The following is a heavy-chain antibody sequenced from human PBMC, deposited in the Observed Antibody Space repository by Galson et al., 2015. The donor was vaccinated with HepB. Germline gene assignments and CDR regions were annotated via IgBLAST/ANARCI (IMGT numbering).Heavy chain of an antibody. J-gene: IGHJ2*01. D-gene: IGHD4-17*01. CDR1: GGTFSSYA. V-gene: IGHV1-69*13. Sequence: SVKVSCKASGGTFSSYAISWVRQAPGQGLEWMGGIIPIFGTANYAQKFQGRVTITADESTSTAYMELSSLRSEDTAVYYCARDYGDYETRMGEYWYFDLWGRGTLVTVSS. CDR2: IIPIFGTA. CDR3: ARDYGDYETRMGEYWYFDL.